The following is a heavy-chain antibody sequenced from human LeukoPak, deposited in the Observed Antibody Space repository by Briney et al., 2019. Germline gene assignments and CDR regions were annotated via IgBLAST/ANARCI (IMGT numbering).Heavy chain of an antibody. J-gene: IGHJ4*02. V-gene: IGHV1-18*01. Sequence: ASVKVSCKASGYTFTSYGISWVRQAPGQGLEWMGWISAYNGNTNYAQKLQGRVTMTTDTSTSTAYMELRSLRSDDTAVYYCARVKYYDSSGSYYFDYWGQGTLVTVSS. CDR2: ISAYNGNT. CDR3: ARVKYYDSSGSYYFDY. D-gene: IGHD3-22*01. CDR1: GYTFTSYG.